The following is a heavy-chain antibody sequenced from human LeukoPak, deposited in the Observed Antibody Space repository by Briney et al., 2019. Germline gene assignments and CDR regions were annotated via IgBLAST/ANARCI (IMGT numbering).Heavy chain of an antibody. Sequence: GASVKVSCKASGYIFTDYYIHWMRQAPGQGLEWMGWINPKNGDTNYAQKFQGRVTMTRDTSINTAYMQLSRLRSDDTAVYYCARDHIYGDYIGFDYWGQGTLVTVSS. V-gene: IGHV1-2*02. CDR1: GYIFTDYY. CDR2: INPKNGDT. J-gene: IGHJ4*02. CDR3: ARDHIYGDYIGFDY. D-gene: IGHD4-17*01.